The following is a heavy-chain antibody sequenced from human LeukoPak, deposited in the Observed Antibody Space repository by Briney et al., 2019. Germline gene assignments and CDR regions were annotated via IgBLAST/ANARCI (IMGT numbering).Heavy chain of an antibody. V-gene: IGHV4/OR15-8*02. CDR2: VYHSGLT. CDR1: GASVSINNW. CDR3: ARGYCTGGNCYSFGY. Sequence: SETLSLTCVVSGASVSINNWWTWVRQAPGKGLEWIGEVYHSGLTNYSPSLKSRVTMSIDKSKNIFSLNLTSVTAADTALYYCARGYCTGGNCYSFGYWGQGTLVTVSS. D-gene: IGHD2-15*01. J-gene: IGHJ4*02.